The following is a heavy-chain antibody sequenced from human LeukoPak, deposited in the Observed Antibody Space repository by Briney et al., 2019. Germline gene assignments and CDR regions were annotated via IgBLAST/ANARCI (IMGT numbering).Heavy chain of an antibody. CDR1: GFTFTSYA. CDR3: AKVITWSTKPFDI. Sequence: GGSLRLSCAASGFTFTSYAMTWVRQAPGKGLEWVSIISGNGGNSYYGDSVKGRFIISRDNSKNTLYLQMNGLRVEDTAVYYCAKVITWSTKPFDIWGQGTMVTVSS. V-gene: IGHV3-23*01. CDR2: ISGNGGNS. D-gene: IGHD2-21*01. J-gene: IGHJ3*02.